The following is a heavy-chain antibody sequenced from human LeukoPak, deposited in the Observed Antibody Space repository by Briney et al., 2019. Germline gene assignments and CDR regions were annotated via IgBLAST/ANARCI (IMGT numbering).Heavy chain of an antibody. J-gene: IGHJ4*02. CDR2: INPGAGNT. V-gene: IGHV1-46*01. Sequence: ASVKVSCKASGYTFTNYYMHWARQAPGQGLEWMGIINPGAGNTNYAQRFQGRVTMTRDTSTSTVYMEVSSLRSEDTAVYYCARGAMPLRGTDSSDDFDYWGQGTLVAVSS. CDR3: ARGAMPLRGTDSSDDFDY. D-gene: IGHD3-22*01. CDR1: GYTFTNYY.